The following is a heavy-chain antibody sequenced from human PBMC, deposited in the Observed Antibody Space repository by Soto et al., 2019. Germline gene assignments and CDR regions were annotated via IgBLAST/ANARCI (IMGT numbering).Heavy chain of an antibody. CDR1: GGSIGSSY. Sequence: QVQLQESGPGLVQPSETLSLTCTVSGGSIGSSYWSWIRQPPGKGLEWIAFIHDSGTTNYNPSLKSRTTISMDTSKNQFSLNVRSMTAADTAVYYCARGGCSACRFDIWGQGTLVTVSS. D-gene: IGHD6-6*01. CDR2: IHDSGTT. CDR3: ARGGCSACRFDI. V-gene: IGHV4-59*01. J-gene: IGHJ5*02.